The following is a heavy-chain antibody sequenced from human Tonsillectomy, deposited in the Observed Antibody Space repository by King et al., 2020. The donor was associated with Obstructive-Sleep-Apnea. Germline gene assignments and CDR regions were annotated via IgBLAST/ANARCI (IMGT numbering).Heavy chain of an antibody. CDR2: IYPGDSDT. J-gene: IGHJ4*02. V-gene: IGHV5-51*01. Sequence: VQLVESGAEVKKSGESLKISCKGSGYSFTSYWIGWVRQKPGKGLEWMGIIYPGDSDTRYSPSFQGQVTISADKSISTAYLQWSSLKASDNAMYYCARRPDYDILTGFSSDDYYFDFWGQGTLVTVSS. D-gene: IGHD3-9*01. CDR1: GYSFTSYW. CDR3: ARRPDYDILTGFSSDDYYFDF.